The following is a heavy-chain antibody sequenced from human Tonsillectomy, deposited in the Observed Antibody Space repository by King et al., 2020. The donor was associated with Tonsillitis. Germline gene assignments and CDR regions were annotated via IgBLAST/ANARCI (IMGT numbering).Heavy chain of an antibody. Sequence: QLQESGPGLVKPSETLSLTCTVSGGYISSSYWSWIRQPPGKGLEWIGYIYYSGSTNYNPSLKRQVTLSVDTSKNQFSLKLSSVTAADTAVYYCARDWVSYDYVWGSYRSNAFDIWGQGTMVTVSS. J-gene: IGHJ3*02. CDR2: IYYSGST. V-gene: IGHV4-59*01. CDR3: ARDWVSYDYVWGSYRSNAFDI. D-gene: IGHD3-16*02. CDR1: GGYISSSY.